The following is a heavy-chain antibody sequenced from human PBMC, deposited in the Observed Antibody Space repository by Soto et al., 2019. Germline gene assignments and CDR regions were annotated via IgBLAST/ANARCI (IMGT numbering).Heavy chain of an antibody. CDR2: IIPISDTT. D-gene: IGHD2-2*01. V-gene: IGHV1-69*13. CDR1: GVTFSSYA. CDR3: ARSQGSSTSLEIYYYYYYGMDV. J-gene: IGHJ6*02. Sequence: SVKVSCKASGVTFSSYAISWVRQAPGQGLEWMGGIIPISDTTNYAQKFQGRVTITADESTSTAYMELSSLRSEDTAVYYCARSQGSSTSLEIYYYYYYGMDVWGQGTTVTVSS.